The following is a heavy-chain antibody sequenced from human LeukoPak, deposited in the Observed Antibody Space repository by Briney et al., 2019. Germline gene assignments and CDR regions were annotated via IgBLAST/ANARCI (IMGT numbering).Heavy chain of an antibody. Sequence: PGGSLRLSCAASGFTFSSYAMSWVRQAPGKGLEWVSTISGSGDTTYYADSVKGRFTISRDNSKNTLYLQMNSLRAEDTAVYYCVSGSSGSVSSYYFDYWGQGTLVTVSS. D-gene: IGHD6-19*01. CDR3: VSGSSGSVSSYYFDY. V-gene: IGHV3-23*01. J-gene: IGHJ4*02. CDR2: ISGSGDTT. CDR1: GFTFSSYA.